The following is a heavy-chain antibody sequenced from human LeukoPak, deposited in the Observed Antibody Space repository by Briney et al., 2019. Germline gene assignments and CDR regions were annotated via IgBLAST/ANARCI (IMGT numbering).Heavy chain of an antibody. Sequence: GGSLRLSCAASGFTFSRYGMNWFRQAPGRGLEWLSYTSGSSGSTIYYAQSVRGRFTISRDNVKNSLYLQMNSLRAEDTAVYYCAKHPTYYGSGSYYTDWGQGTLVTVSS. CDR2: TSGSSGSTI. D-gene: IGHD3-10*01. V-gene: IGHV3-48*01. CDR3: AKHPTYYGSGSYYTD. J-gene: IGHJ4*02. CDR1: GFTFSRYG.